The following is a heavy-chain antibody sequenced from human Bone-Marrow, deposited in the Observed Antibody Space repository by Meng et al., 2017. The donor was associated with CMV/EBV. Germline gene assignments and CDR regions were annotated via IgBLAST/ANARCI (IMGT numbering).Heavy chain of an antibody. J-gene: IGHJ4*02. Sequence: SETLSLTCTVSGDSISSSTYYWGWVRQPPGKGLEWIGSIYYSGTTYYNPSLKSRVTISVDTSKNQFSLKLNSVTAADTAVYYCATTGGYWGQGTLVTGSS. CDR3: ATTGGY. CDR1: GDSISSSTYY. CDR2: IYYSGTT. V-gene: IGHV4-39*07. D-gene: IGHD4-17*01.